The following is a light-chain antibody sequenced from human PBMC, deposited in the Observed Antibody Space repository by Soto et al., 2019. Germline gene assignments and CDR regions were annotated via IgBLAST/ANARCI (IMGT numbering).Light chain of an antibody. CDR2: DAS. J-gene: IGKJ1*01. Sequence: DIQRTQSPSTLSGSVGDRVTITCRASQSISNRLAWYHQKPGKTPNLLIYDASNLGSGVPSRFSGSGSGTEFTLTITGLQSEDFAVYYCQQYNGWPWTFGLGTKVDIK. CDR1: QSISNR. V-gene: IGKV1-5*01. CDR3: QQYNGWPWT.